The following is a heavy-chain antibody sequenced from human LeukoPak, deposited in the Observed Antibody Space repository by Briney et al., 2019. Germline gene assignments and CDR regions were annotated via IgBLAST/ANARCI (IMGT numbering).Heavy chain of an antibody. D-gene: IGHD3-16*01. CDR3: ARHYGP. Sequence: PSETLSLTCAVYGGSFSGYYWSWIRQSPGKGLEWIGEINRSGSTNYNPSLKSRVTISVDTSKNQVSLKLSSVTAADTAVYYCARHYGPWGQGTLVTVSS. CDR1: GGSFSGYY. J-gene: IGHJ4*02. CDR2: INRSGST. V-gene: IGHV4-34*01.